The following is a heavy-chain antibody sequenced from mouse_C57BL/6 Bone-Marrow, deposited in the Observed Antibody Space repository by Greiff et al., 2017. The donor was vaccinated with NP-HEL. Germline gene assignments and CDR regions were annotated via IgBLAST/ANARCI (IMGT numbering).Heavy chain of an antibody. V-gene: IGHV1-39*01. J-gene: IGHJ1*03. CDR3: SSAVYYGSSPWYFDV. CDR1: GYSFTDYN. D-gene: IGHD1-1*01. CDR2: INPNYGTT. Sequence: VQLQQSGPELVKPGASVKISCKASGYSFTDYNMNWVKQSNGKSLEWIGVINPNYGTTSYNQKFKGKATLTVDHSSSTAYMQLNCLTSEDSAVYYCSSAVYYGSSPWYFDVWGTGTTVTVSS.